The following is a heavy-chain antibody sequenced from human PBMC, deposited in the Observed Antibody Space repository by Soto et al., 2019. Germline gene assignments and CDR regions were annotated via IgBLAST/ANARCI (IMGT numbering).Heavy chain of an antibody. Sequence: KPSETLSLTCAVYGGSFSGYYWSWIRQPPGKGLEWIGEINHSGSTNYNPSLKSRVTISVDTSKNQFSLKLSSVTAADTAVYYCASQGIEYSSSSGYYYYGMDVWGQGTTVTVSS. CDR3: ASQGIEYSSSSGYYYYGMDV. D-gene: IGHD6-6*01. CDR1: GGSFSGYY. V-gene: IGHV4-34*01. J-gene: IGHJ6*02. CDR2: INHSGST.